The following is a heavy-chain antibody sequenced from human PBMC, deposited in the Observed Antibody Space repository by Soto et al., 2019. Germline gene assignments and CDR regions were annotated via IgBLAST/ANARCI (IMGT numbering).Heavy chain of an antibody. CDR3: ATVPTNALDC. Sequence: QPGGSLRLSCAASGFTFSSYWMNWVRQAPGKGLEWVANIKQDGSEKFHVDSVKGRFTISRDNAKNLLYLQMNSLRVEDTAVYYCATVPTNALDCWGQGTLVTVSS. CDR1: GFTFSSYW. V-gene: IGHV3-7*01. CDR2: IKQDGSEK. J-gene: IGHJ4*02. D-gene: IGHD1-1*01.